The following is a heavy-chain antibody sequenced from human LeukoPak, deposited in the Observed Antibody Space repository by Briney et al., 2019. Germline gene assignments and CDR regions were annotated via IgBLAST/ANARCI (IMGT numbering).Heavy chain of an antibody. CDR3: AREKHYYGSVMDY. CDR1: GFTFSTHW. CDR2: IKQDGSEK. Sequence: GGSLRLSCAASGFTFSTHWMSWVRQAPGKGLEWVANIKQDGSEKYYVDSVKGRFSISRDNAKNSLYLQMNSLRVEDTAVYYCAREKHYYGSVMDYWGQGTLVTVSS. D-gene: IGHD3-10*01. J-gene: IGHJ4*02. V-gene: IGHV3-7*01.